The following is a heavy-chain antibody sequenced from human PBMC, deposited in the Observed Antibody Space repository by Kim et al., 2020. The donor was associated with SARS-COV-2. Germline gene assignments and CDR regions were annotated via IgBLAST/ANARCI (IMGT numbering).Heavy chain of an antibody. D-gene: IGHD6-13*01. CDR3: ARDWRSAAEYYYYYGMDV. V-gene: IGHV3-11*06. J-gene: IGHJ6*02. Sequence: KGRFTISRDHDKNSLDLQMNSLRAEDTAVYYCARDWRSAAEYYYYYGMDVWGQGTTVTVSS.